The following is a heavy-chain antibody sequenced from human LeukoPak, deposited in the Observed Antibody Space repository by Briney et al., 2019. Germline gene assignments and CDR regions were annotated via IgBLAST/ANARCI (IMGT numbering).Heavy chain of an antibody. CDR3: ARYSSGWPGYFDY. CDR1: GFTFSSYW. J-gene: IGHJ4*02. Sequence: PGGSLRLSCAASGFTFSSYWMHWVRQAPGKGLEWVSSISSSSSYIYYADSVKGRFTISRDNAKNSLYLQMNSLRAEDTAVYYCARYSSGWPGYFDYWGQGTLVTVSS. V-gene: IGHV3-21*01. D-gene: IGHD6-25*01. CDR2: ISSSSSYI.